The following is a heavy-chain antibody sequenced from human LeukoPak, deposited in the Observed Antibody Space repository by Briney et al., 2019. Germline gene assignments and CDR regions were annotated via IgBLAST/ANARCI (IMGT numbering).Heavy chain of an antibody. CDR1: GFTFSTYA. D-gene: IGHD3-22*01. V-gene: IGHV3-30-3*01. CDR3: ARGDDSSGQVDY. Sequence: PGRSLRPSCAASGFTFSTYAMHWVRQAPGKGLEWVAIISYDGSSKYYANSVKGRFTISRDNSKSTLYLQMNSLRPEDTAVYYCARGDDSSGQVDYWGQGTLVTVSS. CDR2: ISYDGSSK. J-gene: IGHJ4*02.